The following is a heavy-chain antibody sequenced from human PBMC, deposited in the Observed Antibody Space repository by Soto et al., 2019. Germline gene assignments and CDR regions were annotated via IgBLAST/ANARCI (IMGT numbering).Heavy chain of an antibody. D-gene: IGHD2-2*01. CDR1: GGSLTSYY. J-gene: IGHJ4*02. V-gene: IGHV4-59*01. Sequence: SENVSLTCTVSGGSLTSYYWIWIQQPPGKGLEWIGSIHNSGSTNYNPSLKGRVTISLDTPKKQFSLKVTSVTAADTAMYYCARGYCSSSSCYEFDHWGQGSLVTVS. CDR2: IHNSGST. CDR3: ARGYCSSSSCYEFDH.